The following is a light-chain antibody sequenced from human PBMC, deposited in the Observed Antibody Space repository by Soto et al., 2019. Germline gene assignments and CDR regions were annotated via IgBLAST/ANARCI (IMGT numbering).Light chain of an antibody. Sequence: EIVLTQSPGTLSLSPWERATLSCRASQSVSSSYLAWYQQKPGQAPRLLIYGASSRATGIPDRFSGSGSGTDFTLTISRLEPEDFAVYYCQQYDNSPITFGQGTRLEI. CDR3: QQYDNSPIT. V-gene: IGKV3-20*01. J-gene: IGKJ5*01. CDR2: GAS. CDR1: QSVSSSY.